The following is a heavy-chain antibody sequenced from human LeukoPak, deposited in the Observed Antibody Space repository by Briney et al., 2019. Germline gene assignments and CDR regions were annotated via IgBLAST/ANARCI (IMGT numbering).Heavy chain of an antibody. CDR1: GFTFSSYS. D-gene: IGHD2/OR15-2a*01. V-gene: IGHV3-48*01. J-gene: IGHJ4*02. CDR3: VKGNRIPDY. CDR2: INTSSSTI. Sequence: GGSLRLSCAASGFTFSSYSMNWVRQAPGKVLEWVSYINTSSSTIYYADSVKGRFIISRDNAKNSLYLQMNSLRAEDTAVYYCVKGNRIPDYWGQGTLVTVSS.